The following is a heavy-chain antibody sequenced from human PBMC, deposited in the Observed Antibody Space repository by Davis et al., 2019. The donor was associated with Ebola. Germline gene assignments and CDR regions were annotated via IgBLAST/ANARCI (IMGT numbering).Heavy chain of an antibody. V-gene: IGHV4-31*03. Sequence: MPSETLSLTCTVSGGSISSGGYYWSWIRQHPGKGLEWIGYIYYSGSTYYNPSLKSRVTISVDTSKNQFSLKLSSVTAADTAVYYCARDGGRHWYFDLWGRGTLVTVSP. J-gene: IGHJ2*01. D-gene: IGHD3-16*01. CDR1: GGSISSGGYY. CDR3: ARDGGRHWYFDL. CDR2: IYYSGST.